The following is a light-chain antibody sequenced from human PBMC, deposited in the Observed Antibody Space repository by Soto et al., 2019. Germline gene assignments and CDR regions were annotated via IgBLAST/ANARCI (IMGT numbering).Light chain of an antibody. Sequence: EIVMTQSPATLSVSPGERATLSCRASQSISSNLAWYQQRPGRPPRLLIYGASTRATGIPARFSDSGSETEFTLTISSLQSEDFAVYFCQQYDKWPPYTFGQGTKLEIK. V-gene: IGKV3-15*01. J-gene: IGKJ2*01. CDR1: QSISSN. CDR2: GAS. CDR3: QQYDKWPPYT.